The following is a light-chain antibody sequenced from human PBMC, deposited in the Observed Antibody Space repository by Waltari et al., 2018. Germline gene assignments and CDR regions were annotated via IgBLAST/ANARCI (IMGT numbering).Light chain of an antibody. V-gene: IGKV1-39*01. CDR3: QQSYSTPRT. Sequence: DIQMRQSPSSLSASVGERFTITCRTSQSISSYLNWYQHKPGKAPKLLIYAASSLQSGVPSRFSGSGSGTDFTLTISSLQPEDFATYYCQQSYSTPRTFGQGTKVEIK. J-gene: IGKJ1*01. CDR2: AAS. CDR1: QSISSY.